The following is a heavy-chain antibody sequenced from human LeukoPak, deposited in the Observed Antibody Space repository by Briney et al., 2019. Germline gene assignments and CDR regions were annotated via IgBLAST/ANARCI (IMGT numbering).Heavy chain of an antibody. CDR2: IYYSGTI. V-gene: IGHV4-59*12. J-gene: IGHJ3*02. D-gene: IGHD3-16*01. CDR3: ARDSSGGRVAFDI. CDR1: GGSISSYY. Sequence: SETLSLTCTVSGGSISSYYWNWIRQPPGKGLEWIGYIYYSGTITYNPSLKSRVTISVDRSKNQFSLKLSSVTAADTAVYYCARDSSGGRVAFDIWGQGTMVTVSS.